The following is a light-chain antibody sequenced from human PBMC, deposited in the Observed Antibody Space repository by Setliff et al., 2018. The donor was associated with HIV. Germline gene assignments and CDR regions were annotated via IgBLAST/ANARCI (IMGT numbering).Light chain of an antibody. V-gene: IGKV3-15*01. CDR2: GAS. J-gene: IGKJ2*01. CDR1: QSVTDK. Sequence: EIVMTQSPDTLSVSLGERVTLSCWTSQSVTDKLAWYHQKVGQAPRLLIHGASTRANDVPARFSGSGSGTEFTLTISGLQSDDFGVYYCHQYYQWPPYTFGQGTKVDIK. CDR3: HQYYQWPPYT.